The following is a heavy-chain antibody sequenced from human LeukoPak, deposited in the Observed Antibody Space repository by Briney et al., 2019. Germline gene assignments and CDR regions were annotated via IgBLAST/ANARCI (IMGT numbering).Heavy chain of an antibody. CDR3: AALGARGIAARRGTSD. CDR1: GGSISSSSYY. CDR2: IYYSGST. V-gene: IGHV4-39*01. Sequence: SETLSLTCTVSGGSISSSSYYWGWIRQPPGKGLEWIGSIYYSGSTYYNPSLKSRVTISVDTSKNQFSLKLSSVTAADTAVYYCAALGARGIAARRGTSDWGQGTLVTVSS. J-gene: IGHJ4*02. D-gene: IGHD6-6*01.